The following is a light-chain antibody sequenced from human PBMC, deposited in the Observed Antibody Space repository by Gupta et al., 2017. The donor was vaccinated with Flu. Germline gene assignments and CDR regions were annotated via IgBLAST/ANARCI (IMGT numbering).Light chain of an antibody. J-gene: IGLJ2*01. Sequence: QSPLTQPASVSGSPGQSTTTSCTGTISDLGTYNYVSWYQQHPGKAPKLIIYDVSNRPSGISNRFSGSQSGYTASLTISGLQAEDEADYYCSSDTTSSTKVFGGGTRLTVL. CDR1: ISDLGTYNY. V-gene: IGLV2-14*03. CDR2: DVS. CDR3: SSDTTSSTKV.